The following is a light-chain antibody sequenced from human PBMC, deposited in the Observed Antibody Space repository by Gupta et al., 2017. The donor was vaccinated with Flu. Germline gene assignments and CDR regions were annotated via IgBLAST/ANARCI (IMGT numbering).Light chain of an antibody. CDR3: QSYDISRSGSV. V-gene: IGLV1-40*01. J-gene: IGLJ1*01. CDR2: GNN. Sequence: QSVLTQPPSVSGAPGQTVTISCTGSSSNNGAGYAVHWYHLLPRPVPKLLIHGNNNRPSGVPARFSGSKCASSASLSITGLQAEDEADYYCQSYDISRSGSVFGTGTSVTVL. CDR1: SSNNGAGYA.